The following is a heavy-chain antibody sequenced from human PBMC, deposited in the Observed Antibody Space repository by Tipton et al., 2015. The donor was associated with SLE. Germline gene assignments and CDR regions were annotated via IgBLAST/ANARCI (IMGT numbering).Heavy chain of an antibody. D-gene: IGHD2-2*01. CDR3: ARGAVVVPAAMQGYFYYGMVV. CDR1: GYTFTSYG. Sequence: QSGAEVKKPGASVKVSCKASGYTFTSYGISWVRQAPGQGLEWMGGIIPIFGTANYAQEFQGRVTITADESTSTAYMELSSLRSEDTAVYYWARGAVVVPAAMQGYFYYGMVVWGQGTTVTVSS. V-gene: IGHV1-69*01. CDR2: IIPIFGTA. J-gene: IGHJ6*02.